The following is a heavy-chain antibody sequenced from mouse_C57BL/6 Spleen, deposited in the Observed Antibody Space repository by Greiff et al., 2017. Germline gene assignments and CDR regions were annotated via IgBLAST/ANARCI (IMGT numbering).Heavy chain of an antibody. Sequence: DVQLQESGPGLVKPSQSLSLTCSVTGYSITSGYYWNWIRQFPGNKLEWMGYISYDGSNNYNPSLKNRISITRDTSKNQFFLKLNSVTTEDTATYYCAREGSTMVTTWDAMDDWGQGTTVTVSS. J-gene: IGHJ4*01. D-gene: IGHD2-2*01. V-gene: IGHV3-6*01. CDR1: GYSITSGYY. CDR2: ISYDGSN. CDR3: AREGSTMVTTWDAMDD.